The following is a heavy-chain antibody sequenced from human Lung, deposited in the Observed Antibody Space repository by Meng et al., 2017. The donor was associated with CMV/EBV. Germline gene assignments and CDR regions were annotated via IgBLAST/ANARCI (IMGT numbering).Heavy chain of an antibody. V-gene: IGHV3-30*18. CDR2: ISYDGSNK. J-gene: IGHJ4*02. CDR1: GFTFSSDG. Sequence: LFCAAYGFTFSSDGMHWGRQAPGKGLEWVAVISYDGSNKYYADSVKGRFTISRDNSKNTLYLQMNSLRAEDTAVYYCAKEENEASDYWGQGTLVTVSS. D-gene: IGHD1-1*01. CDR3: AKEENEASDY.